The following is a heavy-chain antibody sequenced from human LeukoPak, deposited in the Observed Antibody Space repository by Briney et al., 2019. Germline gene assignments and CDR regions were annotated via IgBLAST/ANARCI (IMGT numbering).Heavy chain of an antibody. CDR3: ARGLGTTGSYY. Sequence: GGSLRLSCAASGFTFSRYSMNWVRQAPGKGLEWVSSISISSNYIYYADSVKGRFTISRDNAKNTLYLQMNSLRAEDTAVYYCARGLGTTGSYYWGQGTLVTVSS. CDR2: ISISSNYI. D-gene: IGHD1-1*01. CDR1: GFTFSRYS. V-gene: IGHV3-21*01. J-gene: IGHJ4*02.